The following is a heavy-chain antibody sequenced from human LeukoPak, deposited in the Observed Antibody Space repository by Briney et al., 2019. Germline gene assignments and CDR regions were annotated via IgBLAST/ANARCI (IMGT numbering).Heavy chain of an antibody. V-gene: IGHV3-30*04. J-gene: IGHJ4*02. CDR2: ISYDGSNK. Sequence: QPGGSLRLSCTASGFTFNNYAMHWVRQAPDKGLEWVAVISYDGSNKYYADSVKGRFTISRDNSRNTLYLQMNSLRAEDTAVYYCVRSYYDSSGPGGYFDYWGQGTLVTVSS. D-gene: IGHD3-22*01. CDR3: VRSYYDSSGPGGYFDY. CDR1: GFTFNNYA.